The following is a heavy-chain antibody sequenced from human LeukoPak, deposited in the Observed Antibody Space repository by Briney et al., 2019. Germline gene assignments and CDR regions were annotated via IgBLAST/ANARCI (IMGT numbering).Heavy chain of an antibody. Sequence: GGSLRLLCAAWGLTFGSYSMQWLHQAPGKGLDGVSSVCPCGSNTYYAHSVKGRFTISRDNFRNPLYPQIHTLSAQDTALYFCAKGNSAYYSEYWGQGTLV. J-gene: IGHJ4*02. CDR2: VCPCGSNT. CDR1: GLTFGSYS. V-gene: IGHV3-23*01. CDR3: AKGNSAYYSEY. D-gene: IGHD3-22*01.